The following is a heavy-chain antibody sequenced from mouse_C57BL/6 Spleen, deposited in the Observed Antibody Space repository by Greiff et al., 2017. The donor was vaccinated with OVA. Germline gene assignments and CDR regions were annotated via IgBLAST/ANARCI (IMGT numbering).Heavy chain of an antibody. CDR1: GYTFTDYE. CDR3: TREGLRRDPSFAY. J-gene: IGHJ3*01. CDR2: IDPETGGT. Sequence: VQRVESGAELVRPGASVTLSCKASGYTFTDYEMHWVKQTPVHGLEWIGAIDPETGGTAYNQKFKGKAILTADKSSSTAYMELRSLTSEDSAVYYCTREGLRRDPSFAYWGQGTLVTVSA. V-gene: IGHV1-15*01. D-gene: IGHD2-2*01.